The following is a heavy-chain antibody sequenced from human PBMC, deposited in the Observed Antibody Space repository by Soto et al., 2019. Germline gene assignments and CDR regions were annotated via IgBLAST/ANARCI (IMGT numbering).Heavy chain of an antibody. CDR1: GFNFSVSS. V-gene: IGHV3-73*01. CDR2: IRSKAKDYAT. D-gene: IGHD1-26*01. Sequence: EVQLVESGGGLVQPGESVKLSCAASGFNFSVSSMHWVRQASGKGLEWVGRIRSKAKDYATAYAESVKGRFAISRDDLKNTMYLQMSSLRTEDTAMYYCAIEGAGFGQWGQGTLVTVSS. J-gene: IGHJ4*02. CDR3: AIEGAGFGQ.